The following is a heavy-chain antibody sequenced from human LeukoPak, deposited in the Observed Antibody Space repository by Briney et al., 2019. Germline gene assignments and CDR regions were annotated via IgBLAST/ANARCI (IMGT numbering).Heavy chain of an antibody. CDR3: AGGSGSYSTYYFDY. D-gene: IGHD3-10*01. J-gene: IGHJ4*02. CDR2: ISYDGSNK. CDR1: GFTFSSYG. Sequence: PGGSLRLSCAASGFTFSSYGMHWVRQAPGKGLEWVAVISYDGSNKYYADSVKGRFTISRDNSKNTLYLQMNSLRAEHTAVYYCAGGSGSYSTYYFDYWGQGTLVTVSS. V-gene: IGHV3-30*03.